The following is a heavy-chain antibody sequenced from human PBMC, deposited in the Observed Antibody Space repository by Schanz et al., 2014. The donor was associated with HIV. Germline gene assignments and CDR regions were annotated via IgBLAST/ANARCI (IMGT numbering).Heavy chain of an antibody. CDR1: GFNFNNYA. CDR3: ARGQPLVQRWSDP. V-gene: IGHV3-23*01. Sequence: EVQLLESGGGLEQPGGSLRLSCAASGFNFNNYAMTWVRQAPGKGLEWVSSISESGGRTYYADSVNGRFTISRDNSKNTLYLQMNSLRPEDTAVYYCARGQPLVQRWSDPWGQGTLVTVSS. D-gene: IGHD6-13*01. CDR2: ISESGGRT. J-gene: IGHJ5*02.